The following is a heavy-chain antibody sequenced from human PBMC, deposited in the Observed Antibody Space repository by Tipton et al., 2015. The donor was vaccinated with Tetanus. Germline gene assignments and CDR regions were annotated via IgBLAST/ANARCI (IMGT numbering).Heavy chain of an antibody. CDR3: ASFSPYSSSWYVTSSHNWFDP. V-gene: IGHV1-69*06. CDR1: GGTFSSYA. Sequence: QLVQSGAEVKKPGSSVKVSCKASGGTFSSYAISWVRQAPGQGLEWMGGIIPIYGTANYAQKFQGRVTITADKSTSTAYMELSSLRSEDTAVYYCASFSPYSSSWYVTSSHNWFDPWGQGTLVTVSS. J-gene: IGHJ5*02. CDR2: IIPIYGTA. D-gene: IGHD6-13*01.